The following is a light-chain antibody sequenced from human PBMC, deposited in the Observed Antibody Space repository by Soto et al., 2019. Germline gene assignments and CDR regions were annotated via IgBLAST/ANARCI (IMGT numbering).Light chain of an antibody. CDR2: AAS. J-gene: IGKJ1*01. Sequence: IQLTQSPSSLSASVGDRVTITCRASQGISSYLAWYQQKPGKAPKLLIYAASTLQSGVPSRFSGSGSGRGFTLTISSLQPEDFATYYCQQLNSYPRTFGQGTKVEIK. CDR1: QGISSY. CDR3: QQLNSYPRT. V-gene: IGKV1-9*01.